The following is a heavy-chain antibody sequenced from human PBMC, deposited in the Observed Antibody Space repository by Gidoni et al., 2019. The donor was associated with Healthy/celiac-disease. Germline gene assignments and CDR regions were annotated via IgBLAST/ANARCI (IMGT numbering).Heavy chain of an antibody. Sequence: QVQLQESGPGLVKPSETLSLTCTVSGGSISSYYWSWLRQPPGKGLEWIGYSYYSGSTNYNPSLKSRVTISVDTSKNLFSLKLSSVTAADTAVYYCASSGYCSGGSCYDFDYWGQGTLVTVSS. V-gene: IGHV4-59*01. CDR3: ASSGYCSGGSCYDFDY. CDR2: SYYSGST. J-gene: IGHJ4*02. D-gene: IGHD2-15*01. CDR1: GGSISSYY.